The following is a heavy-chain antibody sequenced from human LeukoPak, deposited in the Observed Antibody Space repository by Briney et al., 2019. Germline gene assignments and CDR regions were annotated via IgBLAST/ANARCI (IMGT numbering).Heavy chain of an antibody. J-gene: IGHJ4*02. D-gene: IGHD1-26*01. CDR1: GGSISSGDYY. CDR2: IYYSGST. CDR3: ARGVGGGYLFDY. Sequence: PSETLSLTCTVSGGSISSGDYYWSWIRQPPGKGLEWIGYIYYSGSTYYNPSLKSRVTISVDTSKNQFSLKLSSVTAADTAVYYCARGVGGGYLFDYWGQGTLVTVSS. V-gene: IGHV4-30-4*08.